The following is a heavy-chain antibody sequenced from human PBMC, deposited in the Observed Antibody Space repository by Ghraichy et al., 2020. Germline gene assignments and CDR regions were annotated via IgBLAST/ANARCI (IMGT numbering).Heavy chain of an antibody. Sequence: GESLNISCAASGFTFSSYWMHWVRQAPGKGLVWVSRINSDGSSTSYADSVKGRFTISRDNAKNTLYLQMNSLRAEDTAVYYCASALYDYGGQLFDYWGQGTLVTVSS. CDR3: ASALYDYGGQLFDY. D-gene: IGHD4-23*01. CDR1: GFTFSSYW. CDR2: INSDGSST. J-gene: IGHJ4*02. V-gene: IGHV3-74*01.